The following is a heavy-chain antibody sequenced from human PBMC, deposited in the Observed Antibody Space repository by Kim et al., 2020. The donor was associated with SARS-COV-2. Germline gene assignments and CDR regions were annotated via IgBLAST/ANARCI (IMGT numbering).Heavy chain of an antibody. CDR1: GYTFTGYY. CDR2: INPNSGGT. Sequence: ASVKVSCKASGYTFTGYYMHWVRQAPGQGLEWMGRINPNSGGTNYAQKFQGRVTMTRDTSISTAYMELSRLRSDDTAVYYCARAGLYYYDSSGWGGPFWLWGQGTLVTVSS. D-gene: IGHD3-22*01. J-gene: IGHJ4*02. CDR3: ARAGLYYYDSSGWGGPFWL. V-gene: IGHV1-2*06.